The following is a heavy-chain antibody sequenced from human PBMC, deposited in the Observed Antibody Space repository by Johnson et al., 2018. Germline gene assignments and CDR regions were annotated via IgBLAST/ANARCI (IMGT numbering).Heavy chain of an antibody. J-gene: IGHJ4*02. CDR1: GGSINNYY. CDR3: AKTRYSYGSGSYCGY. CDR2: VYYRGST. Sequence: QVQLQESGPGLVKPSENLSLTCTVSGGSINNYYWTWIRPPPGKGLEWMGYVYYRGSTNYNPSLKSRVTISVDTSKNEFSLKLTSVTAADTAVYSCAKTRYSYGSGSYCGYWGQGTLVTVSS. V-gene: IGHV4-59*03. D-gene: IGHD3-10*01.